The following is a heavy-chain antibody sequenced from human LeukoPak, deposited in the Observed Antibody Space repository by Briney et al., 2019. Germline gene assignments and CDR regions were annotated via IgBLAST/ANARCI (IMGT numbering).Heavy chain of an antibody. J-gene: IGHJ3*02. Sequence: PSETLSLTCTVSGGSISSYYWSWIRQPPGKGLEWIGYIYHSGSTYYNPSLKSRVTISVDRSKNQFSLKLSSVTAADTAVYYCARVGLGDAFDIWGQGTMVTVSS. V-gene: IGHV4-59*12. CDR2: IYHSGST. CDR3: ARVGLGDAFDI. D-gene: IGHD3-3*01. CDR1: GGSISSYY.